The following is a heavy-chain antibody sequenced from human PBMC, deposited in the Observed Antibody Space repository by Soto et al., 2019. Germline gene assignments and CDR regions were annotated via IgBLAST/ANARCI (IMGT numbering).Heavy chain of an antibody. V-gene: IGHV3-30*18. CDR3: AKQESDWSDHFDY. CDR2: ISYDGTDE. D-gene: IGHD1-1*01. CDR1: GFSFSSYG. Sequence: QVQLVESGGGVVQPGRSLRLSCAASGFSFSSYGMHWVRQAPGKGLEWVARISYDGTDEYYADSVKGRFTISRDNSKNAVYLQMNSLRAEDTDAYYCAKQESDWSDHFDYWGQGTLVTVSS. J-gene: IGHJ4*02.